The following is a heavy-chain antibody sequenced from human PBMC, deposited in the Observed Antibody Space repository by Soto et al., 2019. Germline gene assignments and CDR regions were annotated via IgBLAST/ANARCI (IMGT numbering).Heavy chain of an antibody. CDR3: ASIALITGTTGFDY. CDR1: GGSISSSSYY. CDR2: IYYSGST. V-gene: IGHV4-39*01. J-gene: IGHJ4*02. Sequence: SSETLSLTCTVSGGSISSSSYYWGWIRQPPGKGLEWIGSIYYSGSTYYNPSLKSRVTISVDTSKNQFSLKLSSVTAADTAVYYCASIALITGTTGFDYWGQGXLVTVSS. D-gene: IGHD1-7*01.